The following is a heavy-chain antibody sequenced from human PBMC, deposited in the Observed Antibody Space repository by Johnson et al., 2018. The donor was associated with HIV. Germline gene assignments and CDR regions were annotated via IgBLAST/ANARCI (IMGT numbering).Heavy chain of an antibody. CDR1: GFTFSSYG. CDR3: ANGRLAAHDAFDS. V-gene: IGHV3-33*06. D-gene: IGHD1-26*01. CDR2: IWYDGSNK. Sequence: QVQLVESGGGVVQPGRSLRLSCAASGFTFSSYGMHWVRQAPGKGLEWVAVIWYDGSNKYYADSVKGRFTISRDNSKNTLYLQMNSLRAEDTAVYYCANGRLAAHDAFDSWGQGTMVTVSS. J-gene: IGHJ3*02.